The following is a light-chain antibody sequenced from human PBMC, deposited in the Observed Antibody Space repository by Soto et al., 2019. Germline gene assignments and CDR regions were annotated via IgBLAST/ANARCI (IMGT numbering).Light chain of an antibody. CDR3: QHYNSYSEA. Sequence: IPTTHSPSTLSRSVRYRYTINFRASQTISSWLAWYQQKPGKAPKLLIYKASTLKSGVPSRFSGSGSGTEFTLTISSLQPDDFATYYCQHYNSYSEAFGQGTKVDTK. J-gene: IGKJ1*01. V-gene: IGKV1-5*03. CDR1: QTISSW. CDR2: KAS.